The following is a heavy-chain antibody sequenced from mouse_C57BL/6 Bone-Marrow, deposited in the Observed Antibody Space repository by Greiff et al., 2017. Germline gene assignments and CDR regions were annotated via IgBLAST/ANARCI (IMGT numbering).Heavy chain of an antibody. J-gene: IGHJ4*01. CDR3: AREIITTVVATEYYAMDY. D-gene: IGHD1-1*01. V-gene: IGHV1-55*01. CDR1: GYTFTSYW. Sequence: VQLQQPGAELVKPGASVKMSCKASGYTFTSYWITWVKQRPGQGLEWIGDIYPGSGSTNYNEKFKSKATLTVDTSSSTAYMQLSSLTSEDSAVYYCAREIITTVVATEYYAMDYWGQGTSVTVSS. CDR2: IYPGSGST.